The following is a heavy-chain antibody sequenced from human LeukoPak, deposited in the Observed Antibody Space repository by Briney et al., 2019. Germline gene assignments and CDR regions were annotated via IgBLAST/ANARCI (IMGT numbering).Heavy chain of an antibody. Sequence: ASVKVSCKASGGTFSNYAISWVRQAPGQGLEWMGGIIPIFGTANYAQKFRGRVTITADKSTRTAYMELSSLRSEDTAVYYCARTRSGDTALGTGWFDPWGQGTLVTVSS. CDR3: ARTRSGDTALGTGWFDP. J-gene: IGHJ5*02. D-gene: IGHD5-18*01. CDR1: GGTFSNYA. CDR2: IIPIFGTA. V-gene: IGHV1-69*06.